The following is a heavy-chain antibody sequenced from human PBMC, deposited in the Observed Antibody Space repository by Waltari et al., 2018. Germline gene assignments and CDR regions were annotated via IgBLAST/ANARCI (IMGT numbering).Heavy chain of an antibody. D-gene: IGHD3-22*01. CDR3: ATGTFDSSGYYVDFQH. J-gene: IGHJ1*01. V-gene: IGHV1-69-2*01. Sequence: EVQLVQSGAGVKKPGATVKISCKASGSTFPDYYLPCVQQAPGKGLEWMGRGDPEDVETIYAEKFQGRVTITADTSTDTAYMELSSLRSEDTAVYYCATGTFDSSGYYVDFQHWGQGTLVTVSS. CDR1: GSTFPDYY. CDR2: GDPEDVET.